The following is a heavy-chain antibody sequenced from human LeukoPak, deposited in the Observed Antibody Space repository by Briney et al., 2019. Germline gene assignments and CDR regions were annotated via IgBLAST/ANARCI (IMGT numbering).Heavy chain of an antibody. D-gene: IGHD4-17*01. J-gene: IGHJ3*02. CDR2: ISYDGSNK. V-gene: IGHV3-30-3*01. CDR1: GFTFSSYA. CDR3: AKDPNGDYIGTFDI. Sequence: GGSLRLSCAASGFTFSSYAMHWVRQAPGKGLEWVAVISYDGSNKYYADSVKGRFTISRDNSKNTLYLQMDSLRAEDTAVYYCAKDPNGDYIGTFDIWGQGTMVTVSS.